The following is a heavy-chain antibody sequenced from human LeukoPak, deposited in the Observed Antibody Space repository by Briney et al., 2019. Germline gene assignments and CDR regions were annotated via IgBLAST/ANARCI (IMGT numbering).Heavy chain of an antibody. D-gene: IGHD3-16*02. CDR3: ARDVMITFGGVIVMYYFDY. V-gene: IGHV3-7*01. CDR1: GFTSSSYW. Sequence: PGGSLRLSCAASGFTSSSYWMSWVRQAPGKGLEWVANIKQDGSEKYYVDSVKGRFTISRDNAKNSLYLQMNSLRAEDTAVYYCARDVMITFGGVIVMYYFDYWGQGTLVTVSS. CDR2: IKQDGSEK. J-gene: IGHJ4*02.